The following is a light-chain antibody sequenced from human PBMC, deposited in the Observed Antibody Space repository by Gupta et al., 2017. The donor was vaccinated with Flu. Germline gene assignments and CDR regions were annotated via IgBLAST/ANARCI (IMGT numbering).Light chain of an antibody. J-gene: IGLJ3*02. CDR3: SSDAGSNSLV. V-gene: IGLV2-8*01. Sequence: QYALTQLPSASGSPGPSVTISCPGTSSDVGGYNYVSWYHQNPGKAPKLMIYEVSKRPAGVPDRLAGSKSGNTAALTVSVHQAEDEADYYCSSDAGSNSLVFGGGTKLTVL. CDR2: EVS. CDR1: SSDVGGYNY.